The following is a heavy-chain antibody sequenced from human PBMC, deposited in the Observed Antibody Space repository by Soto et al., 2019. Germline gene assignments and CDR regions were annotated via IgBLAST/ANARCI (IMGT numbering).Heavy chain of an antibody. D-gene: IGHD5-18*01. V-gene: IGHV3-33*01. CDR3: ARPVDTAMAPFDY. CDR1: GFTFSSYG. Sequence: GSLRLSCAASGFTFSSYGMHWVRQAPGKGLEWVAVIWYDGSNKYYADSVKGRFTISRDNSKNTLYLQMNSLRAEDTAVYYCARPVDTAMAPFDYWGQGTLVTVSS. J-gene: IGHJ4*02. CDR2: IWYDGSNK.